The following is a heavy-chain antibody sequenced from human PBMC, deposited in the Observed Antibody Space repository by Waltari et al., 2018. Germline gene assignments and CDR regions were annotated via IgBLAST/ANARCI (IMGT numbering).Heavy chain of an antibody. CDR3: AREHEDAFDI. V-gene: IGHV4-59*01. Sequence: QVQLQESGPGLVKPSETLSLTCTVSGGSISSYYWRWIRQPPGKGLEWIGYIYYSGSTNYNPALKSRVTISVDTSKNQFSLKLSSVTAADTAVYYCAREHEDAFDIWGQGTMVTVSS. J-gene: IGHJ3*02. CDR2: IYYSGST. CDR1: GGSISSYY.